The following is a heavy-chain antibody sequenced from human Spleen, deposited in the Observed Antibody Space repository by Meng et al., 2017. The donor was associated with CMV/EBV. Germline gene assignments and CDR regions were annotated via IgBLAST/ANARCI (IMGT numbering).Heavy chain of an antibody. CDR3: ARQWSGQYFFDY. V-gene: IGHV1-2*02. Sequence: ASVKVSCKASGYTFTGYCIHWVRQAPGQGPEWMGWINPNSGGTSSAQKFQGRVTMTRDTSISTVYMELSSLRSDDTAIYYCARQWSGQYFFDYWGQGTLVTVSS. CDR1: GYTFTGYC. J-gene: IGHJ4*02. CDR2: INPNSGGT. D-gene: IGHD3-3*01.